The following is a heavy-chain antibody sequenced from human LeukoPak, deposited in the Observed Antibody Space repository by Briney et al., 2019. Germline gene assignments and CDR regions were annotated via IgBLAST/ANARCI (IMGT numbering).Heavy chain of an antibody. V-gene: IGHV3-7*01. D-gene: IGHD2-8*01. CDR2: IKQDGSEK. J-gene: IGHJ4*02. CDR1: GFTFSSYW. Sequence: GGSLRLSCAASGFTFSSYWMSWVRQAPGKGLEWVANIKQDGSEKYYVGSVKGRFTISRDNARNSLYLQMNNLGAEDTAVYYCATDPASYCTSSTCDFDYWGQGTLVTVSS. CDR3: ATDPASYCTSSTCDFDY.